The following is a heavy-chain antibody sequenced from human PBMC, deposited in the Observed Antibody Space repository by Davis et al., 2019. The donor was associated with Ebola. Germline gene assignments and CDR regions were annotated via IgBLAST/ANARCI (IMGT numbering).Heavy chain of an antibody. D-gene: IGHD2-8*02. Sequence: GGSLRLSCEASGYRFGSYWIGWVRQMPGKGLEWMGIIYTGDSDTRYSPSFRGQVTISADKSIKTAFLQWSSLKASDTAMYYCASLRRTITGMDDAFDIWGQGTMVTVSS. J-gene: IGHJ3*02. CDR2: IYTGDSDT. CDR3: ASLRRTITGMDDAFDI. V-gene: IGHV5-51*01. CDR1: GYRFGSYW.